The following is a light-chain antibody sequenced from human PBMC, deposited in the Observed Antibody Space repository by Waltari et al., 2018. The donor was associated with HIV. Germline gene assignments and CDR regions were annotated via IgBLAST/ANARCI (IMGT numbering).Light chain of an antibody. J-gene: IGKJ1*01. CDR2: DSS. Sequence: EIVLTQFPAALSVSPGERASLSCIASQIVSTNLAWYHQVSGQAPRLLISDSSNRATGVPDRFSGSGSGTHFTLTISSLQSEDSGVYYCQSYSDWPRAFGLGTKVEV. CDR3: QSYSDWPRA. V-gene: IGKV3-15*01. CDR1: QIVSTN.